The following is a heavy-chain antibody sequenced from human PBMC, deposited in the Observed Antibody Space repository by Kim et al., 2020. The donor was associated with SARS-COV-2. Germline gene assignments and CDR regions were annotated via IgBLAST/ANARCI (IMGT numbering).Heavy chain of an antibody. V-gene: IGHV1-69*01. J-gene: IGHJ4*02. Sequence: YAQKCQGRLTGTADDSKTTVYMELSSLRSDDTAVYFCARGGFSSSWRLDYWGQGTLVTVSS. CDR3: ARGGFSSSWRLDY. D-gene: IGHD6-13*01.